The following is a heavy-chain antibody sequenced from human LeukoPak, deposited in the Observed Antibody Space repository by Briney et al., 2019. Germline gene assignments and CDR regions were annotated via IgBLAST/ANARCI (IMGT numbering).Heavy chain of an antibody. D-gene: IGHD1-26*01. V-gene: IGHV1-46*01. CDR3: ARDLGAWYGGSYRGFDY. CDR1: GYTFTSYY. J-gene: IGHJ4*02. CDR2: INPSGGST. Sequence: ASVKVSCKASGYTFTSYYMHWVRQAPGQGLEWMGIINPSGGSTSYAQKFQGRVTMTRDTSTSTVHMELSSLRSEDTAVYYCARDLGAWYGGSYRGFDYWGQGTLVTVSS.